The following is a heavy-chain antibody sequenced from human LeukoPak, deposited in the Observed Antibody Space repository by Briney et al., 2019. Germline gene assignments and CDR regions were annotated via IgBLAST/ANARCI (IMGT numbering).Heavy chain of an antibody. CDR3: ARHMVRDRLDP. J-gene: IGHJ5*02. V-gene: IGHV4-39*01. CDR2: IYYSGST. CDR1: GGSISSSSYY. D-gene: IGHD3-10*01. Sequence: SETLSLTCTVSGGSISSSSYYWGWIRQPPGKGLEWIGSIYYSGSTYYNPSLKSRVTISVDTSKNQFSLKLSSVTAADTAVYYCARHMVRDRLDPWGQGTLVTVSS.